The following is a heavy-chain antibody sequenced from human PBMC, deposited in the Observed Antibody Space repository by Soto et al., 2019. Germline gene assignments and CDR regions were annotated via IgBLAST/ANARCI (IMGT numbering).Heavy chain of an antibody. CDR2: MNPNSGSK. CDR1: GYTFTSYD. Sequence: QVQLVQSGAEVKKPGASVKVSCKASGYTFTSYDINWVRQATGQGLEWMGWMNPNSGSKADAQKFQGRVTMIRNTSISTAYMALSSLRSEDTAVYYCARERGAFDIWGQGTMVTVSS. CDR3: ARERGAFDI. J-gene: IGHJ3*02. V-gene: IGHV1-8*01.